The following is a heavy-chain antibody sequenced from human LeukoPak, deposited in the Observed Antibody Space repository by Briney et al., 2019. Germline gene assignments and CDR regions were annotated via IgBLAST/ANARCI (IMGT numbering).Heavy chain of an antibody. D-gene: IGHD3-10*01. CDR1: GYTFTSYG. Sequence: GASVKVSCKASGYTFTSYGISWVRQAPGQGLEWMGWISAYNGNTNYAQKLQGRVTMTTDTSTSTAYMELRSLRSDDTAVYYCARDRQGSGRTYYYYYGMDVWGQGTTVTVSS. CDR3: ARDRQGSGRTYYYYYGMDV. CDR2: ISAYNGNT. V-gene: IGHV1-18*01. J-gene: IGHJ6*02.